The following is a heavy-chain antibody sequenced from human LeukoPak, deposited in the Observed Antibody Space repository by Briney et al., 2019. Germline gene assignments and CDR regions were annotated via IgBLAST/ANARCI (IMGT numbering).Heavy chain of an antibody. V-gene: IGHV4-38-2*02. D-gene: IGHD3-22*01. CDR1: GYSISSGYY. Sequence: PSETLSLTCTVSGYSISSGYYWGWIRQPPGKGLEWIGSIYHSGSTYYNPSLKSRVTISVDTSKNQFSLKLSSVTAADTAVYYCARAQPWGSGYYYRAWGQGTLVTVSS. CDR2: IYHSGST. CDR3: ARAQPWGSGYYYRA. J-gene: IGHJ5*02.